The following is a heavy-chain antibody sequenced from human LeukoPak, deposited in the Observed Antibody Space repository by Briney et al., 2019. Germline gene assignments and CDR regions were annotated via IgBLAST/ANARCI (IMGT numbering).Heavy chain of an antibody. CDR2: IHYSGST. J-gene: IGHJ4*02. V-gene: IGHV4-59*05. CDR3: ARSLSRFGELGFFDN. CDR1: GGSISSYY. D-gene: IGHD3-10*01. Sequence: SETLSLTCTVSGGSISSYYWSWIRQPPGKGLEWIGSIHYSGSTYYNPSLKSRVTISVDTSKNQFSLKLSSVTAADTAVYYCARSLSRFGELGFFDNWGQGTLVGVSS.